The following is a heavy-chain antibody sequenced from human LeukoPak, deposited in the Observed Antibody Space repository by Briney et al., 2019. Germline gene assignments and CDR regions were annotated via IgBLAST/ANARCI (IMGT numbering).Heavy chain of an antibody. CDR1: GGSISSSNW. D-gene: IGHD3-3*01. Sequence: PSETLSLTCAVSGGSISSSNWWSWVRQPPGKGLEWIGEIYHSGSTNYNPSLKSRVTISVDKSKDQFSLKLSSVTAADTAVYYCAREGDFWSGNDAFDIWGQGTMVTVSS. J-gene: IGHJ3*02. V-gene: IGHV4-4*02. CDR3: AREGDFWSGNDAFDI. CDR2: IYHSGST.